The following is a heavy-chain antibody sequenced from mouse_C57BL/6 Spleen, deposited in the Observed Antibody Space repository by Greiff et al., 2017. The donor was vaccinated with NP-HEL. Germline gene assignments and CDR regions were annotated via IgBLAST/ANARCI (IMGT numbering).Heavy chain of an antibody. CDR3: ARHDGYYFRAMDY. Sequence: QVQLQQSDAELVKPGASVKISCKVSGYTFTDHTIHWMKQRPEQGLDWIGYIYPRDGSTKYNEKFKGKATLTADKSYSTAYMQLNSLTSEDSAVYFFARHDGYYFRAMDYWGQGTSVTVSS. CDR1: GYTFTDHT. J-gene: IGHJ4*01. CDR2: IYPRDGST. D-gene: IGHD2-3*01. V-gene: IGHV1-78*01.